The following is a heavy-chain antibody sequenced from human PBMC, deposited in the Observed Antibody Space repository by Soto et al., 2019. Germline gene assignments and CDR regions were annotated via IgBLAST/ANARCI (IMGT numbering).Heavy chain of an antibody. CDR3: TRLSIAAAKGYYYYYGMDV. Sequence: GGSLRLSCAASGFTFSGSAMHWGRQASGKGLEWVGRIRSKANSYATAYAASVKGRFTISRDDSKNTAYLQMNSLKTEDTAVYYCTRLSIAAAKGYYYYYGMDVWGQGTTVTVSS. CDR2: IRSKANSYAT. V-gene: IGHV3-73*01. D-gene: IGHD6-6*01. CDR1: GFTFSGSA. J-gene: IGHJ6*02.